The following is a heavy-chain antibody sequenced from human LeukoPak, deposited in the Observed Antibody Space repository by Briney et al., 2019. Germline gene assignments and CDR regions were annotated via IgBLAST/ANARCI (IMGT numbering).Heavy chain of an antibody. CDR2: IYAGDSDT. V-gene: IGHV5-51*01. CDR3: ARGDYYDSSGYIDY. D-gene: IGHD3-22*01. Sequence: GESLKISCKASGYKFTNYWIGWVRQMPGKGLEWMGIIYAGDSDTRYSPSFQGQVTISADKSISTAYLQWSSLKASDTAMYYCARGDYYDSSGYIDYWGQGTLVTVSS. CDR1: GYKFTNYW. J-gene: IGHJ4*02.